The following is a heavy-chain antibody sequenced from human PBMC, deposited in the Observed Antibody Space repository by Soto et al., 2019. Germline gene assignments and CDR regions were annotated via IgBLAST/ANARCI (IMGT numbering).Heavy chain of an antibody. CDR2: ISYDGSNK. CDR3: ARVPQGVTDY. CDR1: GFTFSSYA. J-gene: IGHJ4*02. Sequence: GGSLRLSYAASGFTFSSYAMHWVRQAPGKGLEWVAVISYDGSNKYYADSVKGRFTISRDNSKNTLYLQMNSLRAEDTAVYYCARVPQGVTDYWGQGTLVTVSS. V-gene: IGHV3-30-3*01. D-gene: IGHD3-16*01.